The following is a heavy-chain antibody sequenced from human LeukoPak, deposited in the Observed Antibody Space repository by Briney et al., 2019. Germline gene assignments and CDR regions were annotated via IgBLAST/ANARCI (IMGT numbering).Heavy chain of an antibody. Sequence: GGSLRLSCAASGFTFSSYWMSWVRQAPGKGLEWVANIKQDGSEKYYVDSVKGRFTISRDNAKNSLYLQMNSLRAEDTAVYYCAGPRYSSSWYSPYYFDYWGQGTLVTVSS. CDR1: GFTFSSYW. D-gene: IGHD6-13*01. CDR3: AGPRYSSSWYSPYYFDY. J-gene: IGHJ4*02. CDR2: IKQDGSEK. V-gene: IGHV3-7*01.